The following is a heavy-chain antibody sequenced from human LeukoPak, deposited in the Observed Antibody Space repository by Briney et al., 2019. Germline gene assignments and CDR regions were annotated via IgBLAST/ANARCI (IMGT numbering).Heavy chain of an antibody. CDR1: GFSFSSFW. V-gene: IGHV3-7*01. J-gene: IGHJ4*02. Sequence: PGGSLRLSCAASGFSFSSFWMAWVRQRPGEGLEWVANMKPDASHKSYVDSVEGRFTISRDNAKNSLYLQMDSLRAEDTAVYYCVRDSRTYGYFWGRGTLVTVSS. CDR3: VRDSRTYGYF. CDR2: MKPDASHK. D-gene: IGHD3-10*01.